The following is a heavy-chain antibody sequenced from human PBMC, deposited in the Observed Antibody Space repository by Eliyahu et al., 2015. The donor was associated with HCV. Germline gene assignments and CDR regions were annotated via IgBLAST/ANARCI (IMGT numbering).Heavy chain of an antibody. V-gene: IGHV3-74*01. CDR2: IISDGSRT. D-gene: IGHD1-7*01. CDR1: GFTFSSYW. J-gene: IGHJ4*02. CDR3: ARGLTGTSTEFDY. Sequence: EVQLVESGGGLVQPGGSLRLXCEASGFTFSSYWVHWVRQAPGKGLVWVSRIISDGSRTTYADSVKGRFTIFRDNAKNTLYLEMNSLRAEDTAVYFCARGLTGTSTEFDYWGQGALVTVSS.